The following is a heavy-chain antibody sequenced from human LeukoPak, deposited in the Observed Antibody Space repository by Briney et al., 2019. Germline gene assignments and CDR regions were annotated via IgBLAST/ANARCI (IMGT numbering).Heavy chain of an antibody. J-gene: IGHJ6*03. CDR3: ARSILNSGSYYYYYMDV. Sequence: GSLRLSCAASGFTFSSYSMNWVRQAPGKGLEWVANIRQDGSEKYYVDSVKGRFTISRDNAKNSLYLQMNSLRAEDTAVYYCARSILNSGSYYYYYMDVWGKGTTVTVSS. V-gene: IGHV3-7*01. CDR1: GFTFSSYS. D-gene: IGHD1-26*01. CDR2: IRQDGSEK.